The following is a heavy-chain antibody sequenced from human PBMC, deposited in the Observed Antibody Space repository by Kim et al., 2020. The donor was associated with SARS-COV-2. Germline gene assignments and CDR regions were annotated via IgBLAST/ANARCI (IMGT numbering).Heavy chain of an antibody. CDR2: IKQDGSEK. J-gene: IGHJ4*02. CDR3: ARDKVASDY. V-gene: IGHV3-7*01. CDR1: GFIFSDYW. Sequence: GGSLRLSCAASGFIFSDYWMTWVRQAPGKGLEWVANIKQDGSEKYYVDSVKGRFTISRDNAKNSLYLQMNSLRAEDTAVYYCARDKVASDYWGQGTLVTVSS.